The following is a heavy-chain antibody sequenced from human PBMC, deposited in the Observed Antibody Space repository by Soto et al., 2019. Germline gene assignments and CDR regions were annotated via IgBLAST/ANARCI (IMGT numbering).Heavy chain of an antibody. V-gene: IGHV4-34*01. Sequence: QMQLQQWGAGLLKPSETLSLTCAVYGGSFSGYYYYWIRQPPGKGLEWIGEINRIGSTNYNPSLKSRVTISVDTSKNQFSLTLSSVTAADTAIYYCARGGLTTVPPLTWGQGTLVTVSS. CDR2: INRIGST. CDR3: ARGGLTTVPPLT. CDR1: GGSFSGYY. J-gene: IGHJ4*02. D-gene: IGHD4-17*01.